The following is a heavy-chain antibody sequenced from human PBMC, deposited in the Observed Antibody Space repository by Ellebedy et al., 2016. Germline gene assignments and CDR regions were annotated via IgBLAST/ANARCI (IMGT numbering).Heavy chain of an antibody. J-gene: IGHJ4*02. CDR3: ARYQLLAEVDY. Sequence: ASVKVSXXASGYTFTSYGISWVRQAPGQGLEWMGWISAYNGNTNYAQKLQGRVTITTDTSTSTAYMELRSLRSDDTAVYYCARYQLLAEVDYWGQGTLVTVSS. CDR2: ISAYNGNT. CDR1: GYTFTSYG. V-gene: IGHV1-18*01. D-gene: IGHD2-2*01.